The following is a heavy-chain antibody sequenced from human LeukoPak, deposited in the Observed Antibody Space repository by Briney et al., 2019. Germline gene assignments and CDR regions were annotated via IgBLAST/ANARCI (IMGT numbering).Heavy chain of an antibody. D-gene: IGHD3-10*01. Sequence: ASETLSLTCTVSGGSISSGGYYWSWIRQPPGKGLEWIGYIYHSGSTYYNPSLKSRVTISVDRSKNQFSLKLSSVTAADTAVYYCAREDNSRTGSNGAISVWGQGTTVTVSS. V-gene: IGHV4-30-2*01. J-gene: IGHJ6*02. CDR1: GGSISSGGYY. CDR3: AREDNSRTGSNGAISV. CDR2: IYHSGST.